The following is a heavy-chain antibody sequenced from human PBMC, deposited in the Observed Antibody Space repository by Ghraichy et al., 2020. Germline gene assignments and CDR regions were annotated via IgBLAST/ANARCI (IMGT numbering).Heavy chain of an antibody. CDR3: AKDMVTTRSGGAIDC. J-gene: IGHJ4*02. CDR1: GFTFDDYA. D-gene: IGHD4-17*01. CDR2: ISHNGGAK. Sequence: GGSLRLSCAVSGFTFDDYAMHWVRQIPGKGLEWVSSISHNGGAKGYADAVKGRFTISRDNAENSLYLQMNSLRAEDKALYYCAKDMVTTRSGGAIDCWGQGTLVTVSS. V-gene: IGHV3-9*01.